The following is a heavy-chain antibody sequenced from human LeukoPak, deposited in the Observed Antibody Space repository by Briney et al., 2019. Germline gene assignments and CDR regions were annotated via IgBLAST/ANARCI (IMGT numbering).Heavy chain of an antibody. CDR1: GFVFSSYA. CDR2: ISYDGTNE. CDR3: ATDSSSWYDY. V-gene: IGHV3-30*04. J-gene: IGHJ4*02. Sequence: GGSLRLSCAASGFVFSSYAMHWVRQAPGKGLEWVAVISYDGTNEYYADSVKGRFTISRDNSKDTLYLQMDSLRAEDTAVYYCATDSSSWYDYWGQGTLVTVSS. D-gene: IGHD6-13*01.